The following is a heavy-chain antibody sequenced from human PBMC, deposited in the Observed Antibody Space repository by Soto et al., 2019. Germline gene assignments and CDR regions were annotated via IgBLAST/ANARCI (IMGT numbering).Heavy chain of an antibody. V-gene: IGHV3-23*01. CDR1: GFMFSRSG. CDR3: AKDGLSDSPSAIDY. Sequence: GGSLRLSCAASGFMFSRSGMTWVRQAPGMRLESVAGIGGSGRNTYYADSVKGRFTISRDNSRNTLFLQMNSLRDEDTAIYYCAKDGLSDSPSAIDYWGQGTRVTVSS. D-gene: IGHD6-13*01. CDR2: IGGSGRNT. J-gene: IGHJ4*02.